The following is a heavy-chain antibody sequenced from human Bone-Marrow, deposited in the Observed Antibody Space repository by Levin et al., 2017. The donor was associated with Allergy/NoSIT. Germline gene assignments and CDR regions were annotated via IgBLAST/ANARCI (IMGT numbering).Heavy chain of an antibody. Sequence: GGSLRLSCAASGFTFSNYWMSWVRQAPGKGLEWVANIKDDGGEKNYVDSVKGRFSISRDNAKSTLYLQMNSLRAEDTAVYYCARVGYGVPTPEFDCWGQGTLVTDSS. CDR3: ARVGYGVPTPEFDC. J-gene: IGHJ4*02. V-gene: IGHV3-7*01. D-gene: IGHD4-17*01. CDR1: GFTFSNYW. CDR2: IKDDGGEK.